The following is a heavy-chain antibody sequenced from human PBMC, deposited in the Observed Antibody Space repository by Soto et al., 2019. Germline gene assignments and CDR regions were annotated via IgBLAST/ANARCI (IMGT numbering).Heavy chain of an antibody. Sequence: HPGGSLRLSCAASGFTFSSYGMHWVRQAPGKGLEWVAVIWYDGSNKYYADSVKGRFTISRDNSKNTLYLQMNSLRAEDTAVYYCARGPSYSDSYFDYWGQGTLVTVSS. CDR1: GFTFSSYG. CDR3: ARGPSYSDSYFDY. D-gene: IGHD4-17*01. CDR2: IWYDGSNK. J-gene: IGHJ4*02. V-gene: IGHV3-33*01.